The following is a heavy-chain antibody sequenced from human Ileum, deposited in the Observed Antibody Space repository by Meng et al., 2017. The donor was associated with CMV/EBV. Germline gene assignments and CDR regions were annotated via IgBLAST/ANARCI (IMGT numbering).Heavy chain of an antibody. V-gene: IGHV3-30-3*01. D-gene: IGHD1-7*01. CDR2: ISFDGSNK. J-gene: IGHJ5*02. Sequence: GESLKISCAASGFTFSNHVMSWVRQAPGKGLEWVAVISFDGSNKYYAESVKGRFTISRDNSKNTLYLQMNSVTPEDTAVYYCARRGISGTTKGWYDPWGQGTLVTVSS. CDR3: ARRGISGTTKGWYDP. CDR1: GFTFSNHV.